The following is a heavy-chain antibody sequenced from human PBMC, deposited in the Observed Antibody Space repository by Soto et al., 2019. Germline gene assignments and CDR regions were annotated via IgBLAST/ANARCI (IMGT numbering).Heavy chain of an antibody. J-gene: IGHJ4*02. CDR2: ISYDGSNK. CDR3: ARDYYYDSSGYCDY. CDR1: GFTFSSYA. Sequence: GGSLRLSCAASGFTFSSYAMHWVRQALGKGLEWVAVISYDGSNKYYADSVKGRFTISRDNSKNTLYLQMNSLRAEDTAVYYCARDYYYDSSGYCDYWGQGTLVTVSS. D-gene: IGHD3-22*01. V-gene: IGHV3-30-3*01.